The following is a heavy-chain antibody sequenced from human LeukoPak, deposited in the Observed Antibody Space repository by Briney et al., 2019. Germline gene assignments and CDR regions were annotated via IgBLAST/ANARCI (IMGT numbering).Heavy chain of an antibody. CDR2: IKQDGSEK. D-gene: IGHD3-22*01. Sequence: GGSLRLSCAASGFTFSSYWMSWVRQAPGKGLEWVANIKQDGSEKYYVDSVKGRFTISRDNAKNSLYLQMNSLRAEDTAVYYCARGRRDYYDSSGYDNWGQGTLVTVSS. J-gene: IGHJ4*02. CDR3: ARGRRDYYDSSGYDN. V-gene: IGHV3-7*01. CDR1: GFTFSSYW.